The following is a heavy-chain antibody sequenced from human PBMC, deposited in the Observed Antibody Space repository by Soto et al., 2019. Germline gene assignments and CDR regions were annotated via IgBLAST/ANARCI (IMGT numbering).Heavy chain of an antibody. Sequence: GGSLGLSCAASGFTVSSNYMSWVRQAPGKGLEWVSVIYSGGSTYYADSVKGRFTIARDNSKNTLYLQMNSLRAEDTAVYYCARDSYSSGWYGGGTDAFDIWGQGTMVTV. D-gene: IGHD6-19*01. CDR1: GFTVSSNY. J-gene: IGHJ3*02. CDR2: IYSGGST. CDR3: ARDSYSSGWYGGGTDAFDI. V-gene: IGHV3-66*01.